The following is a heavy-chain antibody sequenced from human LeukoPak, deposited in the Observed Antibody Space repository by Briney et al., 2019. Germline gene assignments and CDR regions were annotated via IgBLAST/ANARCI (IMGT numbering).Heavy chain of an antibody. V-gene: IGHV3-30-3*01. CDR1: GFTFSSYA. D-gene: IGHD3-22*01. CDR2: ISYDGSNK. CDR3: ARVVPLGYYDSSGYPDY. J-gene: IGHJ4*02. Sequence: GGPLRLSCAASGFTFSSYAMQWVRQAPGKGLEWVAVISYDGSNKYYADSVKGRFTISRDNSKNTLYLQMNSLRAEDTAVYYCARVVPLGYYDSSGYPDYWGQGTLVTVSS.